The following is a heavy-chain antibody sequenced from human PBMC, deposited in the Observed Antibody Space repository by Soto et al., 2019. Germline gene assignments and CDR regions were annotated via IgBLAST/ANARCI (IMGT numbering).Heavy chain of an antibody. CDR3: AGTYYYGSGSYNDAFDI. V-gene: IGHV1-69*02. Sequence: SVKVSCKASGGTFSSYTISWVRQAPGQGLEWMGRIIPILGIANYAQKFQGRVTITADKSTSTAYMELSSLRSEDTAVYYCAGTYYYGSGSYNDAFDIWGQGTMVTVSS. CDR1: GGTFSSYT. D-gene: IGHD3-10*01. J-gene: IGHJ3*02. CDR2: IIPILGIA.